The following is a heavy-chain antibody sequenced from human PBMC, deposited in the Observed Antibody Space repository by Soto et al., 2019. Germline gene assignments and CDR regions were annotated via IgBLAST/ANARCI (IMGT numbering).Heavy chain of an antibody. Sequence: QMQLVQSGPEVKKPGTSVKVSCKTSGFTFSSSAVHWVRQARGHRLQWIGWIDVGSANANYAQMLQERXXXXXXXXTXTXXXEXXXXXXXXTXXYYCAAXXXXXIYGLARHWGPGTLVTVSS. CDR1: GFTFSSSA. V-gene: IGHV1-58*01. D-gene: IGHD3-10*01. CDR2: IDVGSANA. J-gene: IGHJ4*02. CDR3: AAXXXXXIYGLARH.